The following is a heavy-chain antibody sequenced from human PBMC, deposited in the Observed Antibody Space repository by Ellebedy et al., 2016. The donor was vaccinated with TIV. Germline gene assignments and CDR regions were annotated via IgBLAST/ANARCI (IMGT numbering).Heavy chain of an antibody. CDR2: IHPGAGST. CDR1: GYPFTNYY. V-gene: IGHV1-46*01. J-gene: IGHJ4*02. CDR3: ARDSSGTTFDF. D-gene: IGHD1-26*01. Sequence: AASVKVSCKASGYPFTNYYMYWVRQAPGHGLEWLGVIHPGAGSTNYAQNVQGRVTMTRDTSSTTVYMELSSLRSEDTAVYYCARDSSGTTFDFWGQGTLVTVSS.